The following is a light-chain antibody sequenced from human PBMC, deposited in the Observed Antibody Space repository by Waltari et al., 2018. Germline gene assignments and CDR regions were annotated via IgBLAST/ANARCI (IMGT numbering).Light chain of an antibody. CDR1: QSVETTR. Sequence: EIVLTQSPDTLSLSAGERATLSCRASQSVETTRLGWYQQKPGQAPRLLIYDTSIRATGIPDRFSGSGSGTDFTLTISRLEPEDFAVYFCQQYHTPLSFGQGTKVEI. J-gene: IGKJ1*01. CDR3: QQYHTPLS. V-gene: IGKV3-20*01. CDR2: DTS.